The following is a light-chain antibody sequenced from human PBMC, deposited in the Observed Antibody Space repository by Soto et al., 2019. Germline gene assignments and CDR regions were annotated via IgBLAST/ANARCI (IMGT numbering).Light chain of an antibody. Sequence: DIQMTQSPSFLSASVGDKVTITCRATESVSKWLAWYQEKPGNPPRPLIYDASTLESGVPSRFSGSCSGTECTLTISSLQADDVAMYYCQQYNSYSWTLGQGTKVDIK. CDR3: QQYNSYSWT. V-gene: IGKV1-5*01. J-gene: IGKJ1*01. CDR2: DAS. CDR1: ESVSKW.